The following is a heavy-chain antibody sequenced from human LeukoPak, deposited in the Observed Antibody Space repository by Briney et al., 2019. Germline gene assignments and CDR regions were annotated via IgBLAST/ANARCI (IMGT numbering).Heavy chain of an antibody. CDR3: AREMDYGGTYFDY. J-gene: IGHJ4*02. Sequence: SVKVSCKASGGTFSSYAISWVRQAPGQGLEWMGGIIPIFGTANYAQKFQGRVTITADESTSTAYMELSSLRSEDTAVYYCAREMDYGGTYFDYWGQGTLVTVSS. V-gene: IGHV1-69*13. D-gene: IGHD4-23*01. CDR2: IIPIFGTA. CDR1: GGTFSSYA.